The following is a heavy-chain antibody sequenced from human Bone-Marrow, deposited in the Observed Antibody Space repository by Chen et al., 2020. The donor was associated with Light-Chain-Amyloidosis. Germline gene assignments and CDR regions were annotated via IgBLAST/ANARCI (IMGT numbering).Heavy chain of an antibody. Sequence: EVQLEQSGPEVKKPGESLKISCKGPGYTFPNYWIGWVRQMPGKGLEWMGVIYPDDSDARYSPSFEGHVTISADKSITTAYLQWRSLKASDTAMYYCARRRDGYNFDYWGQGTLVTVSS. CDR1: GYTFPNYW. J-gene: IGHJ4*02. V-gene: IGHV5-51*01. CDR2: IYPDDSDA. CDR3: ARRRDGYNFDY. D-gene: IGHD5-12*01.